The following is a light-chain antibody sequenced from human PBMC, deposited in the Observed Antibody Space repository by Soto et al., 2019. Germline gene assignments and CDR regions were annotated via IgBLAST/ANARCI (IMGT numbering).Light chain of an antibody. CDR1: SSDVGGYNY. J-gene: IGLJ1*01. V-gene: IGLV2-14*01. CDR2: EVS. Sequence: HSALTQPASVSGSPGQSITISCTGTSSDVGGYNYVSWYQQHPGKVPKLMIYEVSNRPSGVSNRFSGSKSGNTASLTISGLQAEDEADYYCSSYTSSSTYVFGPGTKLTVL. CDR3: SSYTSSSTYV.